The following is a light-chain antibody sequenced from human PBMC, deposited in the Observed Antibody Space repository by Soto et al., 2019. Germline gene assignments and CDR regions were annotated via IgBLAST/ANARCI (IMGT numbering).Light chain of an antibody. CDR2: DSS. J-gene: IGKJ4*01. Sequence: DIQMTQSPSTLSASVGDRVTITCRASQSISSWLAWYQQKPGKAPKLLIYDSSSLESGVPSRFSGSGSGTEFALTISSLQPDDFATYYCQQYNSFSLTFGGGTKVEIK. CDR3: QQYNSFSLT. CDR1: QSISSW. V-gene: IGKV1-5*01.